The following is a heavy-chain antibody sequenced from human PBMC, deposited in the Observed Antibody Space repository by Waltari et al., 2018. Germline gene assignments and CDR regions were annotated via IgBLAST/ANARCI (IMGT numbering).Heavy chain of an antibody. J-gene: IGHJ4*02. V-gene: IGHV4-30-2*01. CDR1: GGSISSGGYS. CDR3: ARGDGSGSYYKFDN. CDR2: IYHTGRA. Sequence: QVQLQESGSGLVKPSQTLSLTCAVSGGSISSGGYSWSWIRQPPGKGLEWIGYIYHTGRAYYNPSLKGRLTLLVDGAKNQFSLRLTSVTAADTALYYCARGDGSGSYYKFDNWGQGTLVTVSS. D-gene: IGHD3-10*01.